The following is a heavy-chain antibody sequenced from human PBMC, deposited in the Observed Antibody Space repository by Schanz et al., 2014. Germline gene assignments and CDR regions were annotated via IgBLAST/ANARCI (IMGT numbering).Heavy chain of an antibody. D-gene: IGHD4-17*01. CDR2: IFSSGRP. Sequence: QVQLQESGPGLVKPSETLSLTCAVSGGSISIGGYCWSWIRQTPGKRLDWIGYIFSSGRPSYNPALKSRVTISVHTSKNQFSLKLTSVTAADTAVYYCATGFGDYCISWGQGTLVTVSS. CDR3: ATGFGDYCIS. CDR1: GGSISIGGYC. V-gene: IGHV4-30-4*07. J-gene: IGHJ5*02.